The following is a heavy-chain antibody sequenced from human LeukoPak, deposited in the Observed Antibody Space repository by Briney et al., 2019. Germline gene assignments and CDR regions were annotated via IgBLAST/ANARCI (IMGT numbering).Heavy chain of an antibody. CDR3: ARPPTSREDC. V-gene: IGHV5-51*01. J-gene: IGHJ4*02. CDR1: GYSFSTYW. Sequence: LGESLKISCKGSGYSFSTYWIGWVRQMPGKGLEWMGVIYPGDPDTRYSPSFQGQVTISADKSISTAYLQWSSLKASDTAMYYCARPPTSREDCWGQGTLVTVSS. D-gene: IGHD1-26*01. CDR2: IYPGDPDT.